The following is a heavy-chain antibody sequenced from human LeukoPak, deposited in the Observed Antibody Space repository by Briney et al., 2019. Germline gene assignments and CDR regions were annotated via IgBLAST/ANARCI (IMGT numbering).Heavy chain of an antibody. V-gene: IGHV3-21*01. CDR2: ISSSSSYI. Sequence: GGSLRLSCAASRFTFSSYSMNWVRQAPGKGLEWVSSISSSSSYIYYADSVKGRFTISRDNAKNSLYLQMSSLRAEDTAVYYCARGAGFGDYSNDFDYWGQGTLVTVSS. CDR1: RFTFSSYS. CDR3: ARGAGFGDYSNDFDY. D-gene: IGHD4-11*01. J-gene: IGHJ4*02.